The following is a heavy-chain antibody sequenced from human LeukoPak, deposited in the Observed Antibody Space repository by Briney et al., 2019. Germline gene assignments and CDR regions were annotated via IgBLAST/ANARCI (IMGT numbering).Heavy chain of an antibody. D-gene: IGHD3-9*01. CDR3: ARLRLPDWFYDY. CDR2: IYHSGST. J-gene: IGHJ4*02. V-gene: IGHV4-38-2*01. CDR1: GYSISSGYY. Sequence: SETLSLTCAVSGYSISSGYYWGWIRQPPGKGLEWIGSIYHSGSTYYNPSLKSRVTISVATSKNQFSLKLSSVTAADTAVYYCARLRLPDWFYDYWGQGTLVTVSS.